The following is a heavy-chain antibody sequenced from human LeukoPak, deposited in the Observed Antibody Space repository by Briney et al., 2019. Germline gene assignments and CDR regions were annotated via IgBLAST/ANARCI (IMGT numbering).Heavy chain of an antibody. J-gene: IGHJ4*02. D-gene: IGHD6-13*01. Sequence: RASVKVSCKASGYTFTAYYMHWVRQAPGQGLEWMGWINPNSGDANYAQKFQGRVTMTRDTSINTAYMELSRLRSDDTAVYYRSRVVIAAASFDYWGQGTLVTVSS. CDR2: INPNSGDA. CDR3: SRVVIAAASFDY. V-gene: IGHV1-2*02. CDR1: GYTFTAYY.